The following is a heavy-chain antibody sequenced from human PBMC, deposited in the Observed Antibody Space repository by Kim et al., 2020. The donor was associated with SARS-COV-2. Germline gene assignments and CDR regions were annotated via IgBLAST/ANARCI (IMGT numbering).Heavy chain of an antibody. CDR1: GYTLSGYY. V-gene: IGHV1-2*06. Sequence: ASVKVSCKASGYTLSGYYIHWLRQAPGQGLEWMGRIIPNSGVTNYAQKFQGRVTFTRDTSINTAYMELSRLTSDDTAVYYCARPHSTSWYVVDYWGQGTLVTVSS. CDR2: IIPNSGVT. CDR3: ARPHSTSWYVVDY. J-gene: IGHJ4*02. D-gene: IGHD6-13*01.